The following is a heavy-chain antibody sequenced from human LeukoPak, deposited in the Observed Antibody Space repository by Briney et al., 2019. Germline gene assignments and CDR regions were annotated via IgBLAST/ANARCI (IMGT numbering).Heavy chain of an antibody. V-gene: IGHV6-1*01. CDR3: ARRLTQYDCFDP. CDR2: TYYRSTWYN. Sequence: SQTLSLTGAISGDSFSSNSVTWNWIRQSPSRGLEWLGRTYYRSTWYNGYAVSVRGRITVNPDTSKNQFSLHLNSVTPEDTAVYYCARRLTQYDCFDPWGQGILVTVSS. CDR1: GDSFSSNSVT. J-gene: IGHJ5*02. D-gene: IGHD2-2*01.